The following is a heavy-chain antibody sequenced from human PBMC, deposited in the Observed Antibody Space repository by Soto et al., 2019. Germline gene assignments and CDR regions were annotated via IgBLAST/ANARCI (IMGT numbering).Heavy chain of an antibody. CDR1: GGSVSNKTYY. V-gene: IGHV4-61*01. Sequence: PSETLSLTCSVSGGSVSNKTYYWSWIRQPPGKRLEWIGYVYYSGTTNYNPSLKSRVTISVDMSKNQFSLKLSSVTAADTAVYYCARGKLSDYVWGSYRYHFDYWGQGTVVTVSS. D-gene: IGHD3-16*02. CDR3: ARGKLSDYVWGSYRYHFDY. J-gene: IGHJ4*02. CDR2: VYYSGTT.